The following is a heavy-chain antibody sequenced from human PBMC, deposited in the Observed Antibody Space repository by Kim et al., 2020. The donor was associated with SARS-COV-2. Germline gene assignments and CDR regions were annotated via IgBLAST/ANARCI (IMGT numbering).Heavy chain of an antibody. J-gene: IGHJ6*02. V-gene: IGHV1-46*01. CDR1: GYTFTSYY. CDR3: ARDLKGGYGLYYYYYYGMDV. Sequence: ASVKVSCKASGYTFTSYYMHWVRQAPGQGLEWMGIINPSGGSTSYAQKFQGRVTMTRDTSTSTVYMELSSLRSEDTAVYYCARDLKGGYGLYYYYYYGMDVWGQGTTVTVSS. CDR2: INPSGGST. D-gene: IGHD5-18*01.